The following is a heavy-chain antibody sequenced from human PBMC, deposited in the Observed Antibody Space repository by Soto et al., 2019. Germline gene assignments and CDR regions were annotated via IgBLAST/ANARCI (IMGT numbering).Heavy chain of an antibody. D-gene: IGHD4-4*01. CDR1: GYTFTGYY. J-gene: IGHJ4*02. CDR2: INPNSGAT. V-gene: IGHV1-2*02. CDR3: ARSRLTDYSIDY. Sequence: ASVKVSCKPSGYTFTGYYIHWVRQAPGQGLEWMGCINPNSGATNYALKFQGRVNMTRDTSISAAYMELNSLTSDDTAVYYCARSRLTDYSIDYWGQGTLVTVSS.